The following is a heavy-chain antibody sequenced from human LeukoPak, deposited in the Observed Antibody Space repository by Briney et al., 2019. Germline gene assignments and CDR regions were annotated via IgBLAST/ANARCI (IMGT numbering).Heavy chain of an antibody. Sequence: SVKVSCKASGGTFTNYAFNWVRQAPGQGLEWMGNTIPMFGTTNYAQKFQDRVTITADESSATTYLELNNLRAEDPAVFYCARERDAIIDFWGQGTLITVS. CDR1: GGTFTNYA. D-gene: IGHD5-24*01. J-gene: IGHJ4*02. V-gene: IGHV1-69*13. CDR3: ARERDAIIDF. CDR2: TIPMFGTT.